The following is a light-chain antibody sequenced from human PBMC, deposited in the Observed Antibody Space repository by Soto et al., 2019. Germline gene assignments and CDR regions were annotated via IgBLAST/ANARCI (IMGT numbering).Light chain of an antibody. CDR2: AAS. Sequence: DXQMTQSPSSLSASVGDRVTITCRASESINRHLNWYQQKPGKAPKLLIYAASSLQNGVPSRFSGSGSGTDFTLTISNLQPEDFATYYCQQSYSTLSITFGQGTRLEIK. V-gene: IGKV1-39*01. CDR1: ESINRH. CDR3: QQSYSTLSIT. J-gene: IGKJ5*01.